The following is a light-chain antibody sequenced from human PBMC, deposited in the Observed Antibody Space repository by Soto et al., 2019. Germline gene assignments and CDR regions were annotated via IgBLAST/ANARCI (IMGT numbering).Light chain of an antibody. CDR2: AAS. CDR1: QSVSTSQ. J-gene: IGKJ1*01. CDR3: QQRSNWPWT. Sequence: EIVLTQSPGTLSLSPGERATLSCRASQSVSTSQLAWYQQKPGQAPRLLIYAASSRATGIPARFSGGGSGTVFTLTISRLEPEDFAVYYCQQRSNWPWTFGQGTKVDI. V-gene: IGKV3D-20*02.